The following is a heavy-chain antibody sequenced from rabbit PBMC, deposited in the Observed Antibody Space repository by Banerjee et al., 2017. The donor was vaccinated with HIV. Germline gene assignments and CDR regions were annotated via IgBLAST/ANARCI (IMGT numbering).Heavy chain of an antibody. CDR3: ARGVGTFTRLDL. V-gene: IGHV1S40*01. Sequence: QSLEESGGGLVQPEGSLTLTCTVSGFTLSDYVMCWVRQAPGKGLEWIGCIWTGTDSYYASWTKGRFTISKTSSTTVTLQMTSLTAADTATYFCARGVGTFTRLDLWGPGTLVTVS. J-gene: IGHJ3*01. D-gene: IGHD7-1*01. CDR2: IWTGTDS. CDR1: GFTLSDYV.